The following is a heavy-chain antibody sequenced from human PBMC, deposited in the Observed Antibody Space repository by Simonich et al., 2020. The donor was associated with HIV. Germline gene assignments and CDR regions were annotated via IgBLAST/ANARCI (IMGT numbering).Heavy chain of an antibody. Sequence: QVRLQQWGAGLLKPSETLSLTCAVYGGSFSGYYWSWIRQSPGKGLEWIGEINHFGSNNYKPSLKGRVTISVDTSKNQFSLKLSSVTAADTAVFYCARHLVEQEYNYASTGPPYYMDVWGKGTTVTVSS. CDR2: INHFGSN. CDR3: ARHLVEQEYNYASTGPPYYMDV. J-gene: IGHJ6*03. D-gene: IGHD3-22*01. CDR1: GGSFSGYY. V-gene: IGHV4-34*01.